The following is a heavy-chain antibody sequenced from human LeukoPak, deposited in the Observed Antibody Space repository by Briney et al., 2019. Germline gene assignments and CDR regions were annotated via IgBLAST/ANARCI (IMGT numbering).Heavy chain of an antibody. V-gene: IGHV3-20*04. CDR1: GFIFQDFG. J-gene: IGHJ4*02. CDR2: LSWNGGIT. Sequence: PGGSLRLSCEASGFIFQDFGMSWVRQAPGKGLAWVSGLSWNGGITDYADSVKGRFTISRDNAKNSLYLEMHSLRAEDTALYYCARDGGYCSSSTCYTLDYWGQGVLVTVSS. CDR3: ARDGGYCSSSTCYTLDY. D-gene: IGHD2-2*02.